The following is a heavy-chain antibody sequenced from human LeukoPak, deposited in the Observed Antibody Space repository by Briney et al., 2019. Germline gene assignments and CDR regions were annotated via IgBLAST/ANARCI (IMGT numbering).Heavy chain of an antibody. D-gene: IGHD5-12*01. CDR2: IKSKTDGGTT. V-gene: IGHV3-15*01. CDR1: GFTFSNAW. Sequence: GGSLTLSCAASGFTFSNAWMSWVRQAPGKGLEWVGRIKSKTDGGTTDYAAPVKGRFTISRDDSKNTLYLQMNSLKTEDTAVYYCTTDISGYDAFDYWGQGTLVTVSS. CDR3: TTDISGYDAFDY. J-gene: IGHJ4*02.